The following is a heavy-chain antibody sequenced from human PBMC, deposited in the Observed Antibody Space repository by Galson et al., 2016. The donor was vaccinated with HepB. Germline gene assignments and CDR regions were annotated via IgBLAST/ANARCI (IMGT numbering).Heavy chain of an antibody. J-gene: IGHJ4*02. CDR2: FNPRDGTT. CDR1: GYTFINYF. D-gene: IGHD2-21*02. CDR3: TRVNTYGQAVHCGTDCKSWGDFDC. Sequence: SVKVSCKASGYTFINYFIHWVRQAPGQGLEWMGIFNPRDGTTNYPQKFQGRVTMTGDTSASTAYMLLGSLRSEDTAMYYCTRVNTYGQAVHCGTDCKSWGDFDCWGQGTLVTVSS. V-gene: IGHV1-46*01.